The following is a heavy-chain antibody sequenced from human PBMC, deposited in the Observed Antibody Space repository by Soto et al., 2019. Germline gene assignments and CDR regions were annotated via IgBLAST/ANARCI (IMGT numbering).Heavy chain of an antibody. D-gene: IGHD2-15*01. CDR2: ISGSGGST. CDR3: AKDLRTFLVAEAYYFDY. Sequence: GGSLRLSCAASGFTFSSYAMSWVRQAPGKGLEWVSAISGSGGSTYYADSVKGRFTISRDNSKNTLYLQMNSLRAEDTAVYYCAKDLRTFLVAEAYYFDYWGQGTLVTVSS. CDR1: GFTFSSYA. J-gene: IGHJ4*02. V-gene: IGHV3-23*01.